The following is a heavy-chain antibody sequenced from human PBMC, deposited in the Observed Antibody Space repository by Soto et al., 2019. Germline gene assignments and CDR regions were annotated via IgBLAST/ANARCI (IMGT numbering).Heavy chain of an antibody. D-gene: IGHD1-26*01. CDR2: ISSLSSPR. V-gene: IGHV3-48*02. Sequence: QPGGSLRLSCAASGFTFGAYSMNWVRQAPGKGLEWISYISSLSSPRYYAESVEGRFIISRNNAKNSLYLQMNSLRDEDTAVYFCVREDILGARSFDYWGQGTRVTVSS. CDR1: GFTFGAYS. J-gene: IGHJ4*02. CDR3: VREDILGARSFDY.